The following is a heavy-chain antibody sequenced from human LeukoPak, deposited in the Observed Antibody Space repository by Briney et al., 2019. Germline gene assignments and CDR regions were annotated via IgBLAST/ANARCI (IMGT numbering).Heavy chain of an antibody. D-gene: IGHD3-22*01. Sequence: SETLSLTCAVYGGSFSGYYWSWIRKPPGKGLEWIGEINHSGSTNYNPSLKSRVTISVDTSKNRFSLKLSSVTAADTAVYYCARGYDSSSDAFDIWGQGTMVTVSS. CDR1: GGSFSGYY. J-gene: IGHJ3*02. CDR3: ARGYDSSSDAFDI. CDR2: INHSGST. V-gene: IGHV4-34*01.